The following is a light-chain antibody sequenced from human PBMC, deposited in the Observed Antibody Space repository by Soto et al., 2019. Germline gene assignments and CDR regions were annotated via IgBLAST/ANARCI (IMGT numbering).Light chain of an antibody. CDR2: DAS. Sequence: EIVLTQSPATLSLSPGERATLSCRASQSVGTYLAWYQQKPGQAPRLLSYDASNRATGIPVRFSGSGSGTDFTLTISGLEPEDFAVYYCQQRTNWPPLTFGGGTKVEIK. J-gene: IGKJ4*01. CDR3: QQRTNWPPLT. V-gene: IGKV3-11*01. CDR1: QSVGTY.